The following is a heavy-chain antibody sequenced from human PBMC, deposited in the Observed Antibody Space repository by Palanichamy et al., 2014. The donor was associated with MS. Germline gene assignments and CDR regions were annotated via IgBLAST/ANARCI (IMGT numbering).Heavy chain of an antibody. CDR2: FSGSGSGGHI. V-gene: IGHV3-23*01. Sequence: EVQILESGGGLVXPGGSLRLSCATSGFTVSDYAMGWVRQAPGKRLEWLSTFSGSGSGGHIYYADSVKGRFTMSRDTARTTLFLQMSSLGAEDTAVYYCAKGVRESPNDAFAVWGPGTLVTVSS. J-gene: IGHJ3*01. CDR1: GFTVSDYA. CDR3: AKGVRESPNDAFAV. D-gene: IGHD3-10*01.